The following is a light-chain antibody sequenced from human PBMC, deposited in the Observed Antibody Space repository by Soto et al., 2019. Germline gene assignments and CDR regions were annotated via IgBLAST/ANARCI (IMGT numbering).Light chain of an antibody. CDR2: EVT. V-gene: IGLV2-8*01. J-gene: IGLJ1*01. CDR1: SSDVGGYNF. CDR3: SSYAGSNNRNV. Sequence: QSALTQPPSASGSPGQSVAISCTGTSSDVGGYNFVSWYQQHPGKAPKLIIYEVTKRPSGVPDRFSGSKSGNTASLTVSGLQAYDEDDYFSSSYAGSNNRNVFGTGTKLTVL.